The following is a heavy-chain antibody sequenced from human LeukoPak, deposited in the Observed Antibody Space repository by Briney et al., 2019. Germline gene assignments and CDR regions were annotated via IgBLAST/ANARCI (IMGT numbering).Heavy chain of an antibody. Sequence: EAGGSLRLSCAASGFTFSTYPMHWVRQAPGKGLEWVATISYDGSKKYYAESLQGRVTISRDNSQNTLFLQMETLRPEDTAVYYCARDGYKGLYYFDHWGQGTLVTVSS. CDR2: ISYDGSKK. J-gene: IGHJ4*02. D-gene: IGHD1-1*01. CDR1: GFTFSTYP. V-gene: IGHV3-30*03. CDR3: ARDGYKGLYYFDH.